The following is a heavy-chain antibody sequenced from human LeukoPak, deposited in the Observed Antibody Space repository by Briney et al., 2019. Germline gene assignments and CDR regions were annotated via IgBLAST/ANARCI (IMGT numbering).Heavy chain of an antibody. D-gene: IGHD2-2*01. CDR3: AISSFCSSTSCFFDY. CDR2: INPNSGGT. Sequence: ASVKVSCKASGYTFTGYYMHWVRQAPGQGLEWMGWINPNSGGTNYAQKFQGRVTMTRDTSISTAYMELSRLRSDDTAVYYCAISSFCSSTSCFFDYWGQGTLVTVSS. J-gene: IGHJ4*02. CDR1: GYTFTGYY. V-gene: IGHV1-2*02.